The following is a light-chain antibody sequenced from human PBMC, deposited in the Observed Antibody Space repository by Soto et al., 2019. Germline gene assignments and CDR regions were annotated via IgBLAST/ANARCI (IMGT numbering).Light chain of an antibody. Sequence: EIVLTQSPGTLSLSPGERATLSCRASQYVSTTFFAWYQQKPGQAPRLLIYGTSNRATGIPDRFSGSGSGTDFTLTISSLQSEDSAVYYCHQYNSWPRGTFGPGTKVEIK. CDR2: GTS. J-gene: IGKJ3*01. CDR1: QYVSTTF. V-gene: IGKV3-20*01. CDR3: HQYNSWPRGT.